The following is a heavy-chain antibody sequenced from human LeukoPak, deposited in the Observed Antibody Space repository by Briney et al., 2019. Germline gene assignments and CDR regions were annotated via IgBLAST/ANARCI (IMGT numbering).Heavy chain of an antibody. CDR3: AREILGGFNPGAY. D-gene: IGHD1-14*01. V-gene: IGHV4-4*02. J-gene: IGHJ4*02. CDR2: IHRSGSP. Sequence: GSLRLSCAASGFTFCSYEMNWVRQPPGKGLEWIGEIHRSGSPNYNPSLQSRVTISIDRSRNQIALELSSVTAADTAVYYCAREILGGFNPGAYWGQGTLVTVSS. CDR1: GFTFCSYE.